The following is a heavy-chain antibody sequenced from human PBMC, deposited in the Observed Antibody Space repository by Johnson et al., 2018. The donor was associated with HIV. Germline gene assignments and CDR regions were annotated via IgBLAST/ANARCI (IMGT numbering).Heavy chain of an antibody. Sequence: HVQLVESGGGVVQPGRSLRLSCAASGFSFSPYALHWVRQTPGKGLEWVAVISHDGSNKYYADSVKGRFTISRDNSKNTLYLQMNSLRAEDTAVYYCARDGGINYFGVVTPEAFDIWGQGTMVTVSS. D-gene: IGHD3-3*01. J-gene: IGHJ3*02. CDR3: ARDGGINYFGVVTPEAFDI. CDR1: GFSFSPYA. CDR2: ISHDGSNK. V-gene: IGHV3-30-3*01.